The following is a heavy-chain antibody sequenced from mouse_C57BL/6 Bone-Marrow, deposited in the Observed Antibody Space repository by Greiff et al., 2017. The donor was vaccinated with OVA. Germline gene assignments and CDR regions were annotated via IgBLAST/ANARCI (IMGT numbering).Heavy chain of an antibody. CDR2: INPSSGYT. Sequence: QVQLQQSGAELAKPGASVKLSCKASGYTFTSYWMHWVKQRPGQGLEWIGYINPSSGYTKYNQKFKDKATLTADKSSSTAYMQLSSLTYEDSAVYYCASRVSNCGTDFDYWGQGTTLTVSS. CDR3: ASRVSNCGTDFDY. J-gene: IGHJ2*01. D-gene: IGHD2-5*01. CDR1: GYTFTSYW. V-gene: IGHV1-7*01.